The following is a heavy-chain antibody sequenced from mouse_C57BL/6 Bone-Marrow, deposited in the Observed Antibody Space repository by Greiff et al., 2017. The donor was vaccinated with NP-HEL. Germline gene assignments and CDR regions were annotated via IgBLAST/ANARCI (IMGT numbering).Heavy chain of an antibody. J-gene: IGHJ3*01. V-gene: IGHV1-36*01. D-gene: IGHD1-1*01. CDR2: VYPYNGGT. CDR1: GFTFTDYY. Sequence: EVQGVESGPVLVKPGPSVKISCKASGFTFTDYYMHWVKQSHGKSLEWIGLVYPYNGGTSYNQKFKGKATLTVDTSSSTAYMELNSLTSEDSAVYYCASEFITTVEGFAYWGQGTLVTVSA. CDR3: ASEFITTVEGFAY.